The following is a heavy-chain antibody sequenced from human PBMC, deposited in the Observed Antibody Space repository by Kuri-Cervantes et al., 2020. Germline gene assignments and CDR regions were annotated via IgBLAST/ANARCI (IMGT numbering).Heavy chain of an antibody. CDR2: IYSSGKI. J-gene: IGHJ5*02. V-gene: IGHV4-4*07. CDR3: ARFNYDVLTGCWFDP. D-gene: IGHD3-9*01. Sequence: SETLSLTCTVSGGSISSYYWSWVRQSAGKGLEWLGRIYSSGKIDHNPSLKSRVTMSVDTSNNQFSLWLSSVSAADTAVYYCARFNYDVLTGCWFDPWGQGTLVTVSS. CDR1: GGSISSYY.